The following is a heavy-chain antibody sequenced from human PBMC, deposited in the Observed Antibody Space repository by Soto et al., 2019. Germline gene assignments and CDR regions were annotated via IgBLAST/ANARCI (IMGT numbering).Heavy chain of an antibody. J-gene: IGHJ4*02. D-gene: IGHD1-20*01. V-gene: IGHV4-39*01. CDR1: GGSISSSSYY. CDR2: IYYSGST. CDR3: ARQAGSPNNWNYVDY. Sequence: SETLSLTCTVSGGSISSSSYYWGWIRQPPGKGLEWIGSIYYSGSTYYNPSLKSRVTISVDTSKNQFSLKLSSVTAADTAVYYCARQAGSPNNWNYVDYWGQGTLVTVSS.